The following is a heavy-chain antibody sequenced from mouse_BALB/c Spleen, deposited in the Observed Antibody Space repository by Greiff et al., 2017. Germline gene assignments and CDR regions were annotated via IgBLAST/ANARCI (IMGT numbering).Heavy chain of an antibody. CDR3: ARSNYYGSSYEGFAY. V-gene: IGHV3-2*02. D-gene: IGHD1-1*01. CDR1: GYSITSDYA. Sequence: EVQLQQSGPGLVKPSQSLSLTCTVTGYSITSDYAWNWIRQFPGNKLEWMGYISYSGSTSYNPSLKSRISITRDTSKNQFFLQLNSVTTEDTATYYWARSNYYGSSYEGFAYWGQGTLVTVSA. J-gene: IGHJ3*01. CDR2: ISYSGST.